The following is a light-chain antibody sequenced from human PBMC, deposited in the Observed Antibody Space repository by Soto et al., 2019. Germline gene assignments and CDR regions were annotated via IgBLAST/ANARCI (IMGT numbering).Light chain of an antibody. Sequence: DIQLTQSPSFLSASVGDRVTITCRASQGISSYLAWYQQKPGKAPKLLIYAASTLQSGVPSRFSGSGAATEFTLTISSLQPEDFATYYCQHLNSYPVPFGPGTKVDIK. V-gene: IGKV1-9*01. CDR3: QHLNSYPVP. CDR2: AAS. CDR1: QGISSY. J-gene: IGKJ3*01.